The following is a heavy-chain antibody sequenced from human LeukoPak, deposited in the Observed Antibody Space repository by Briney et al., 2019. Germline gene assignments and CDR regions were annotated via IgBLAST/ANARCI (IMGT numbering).Heavy chain of an antibody. CDR2: IYPDDSDT. CDR1: GYSFASSW. CDR3: ARXGHCTNGVCYSNYYYHMDV. D-gene: IGHD2-8*01. V-gene: IGHV5-51*01. J-gene: IGHJ6*03. Sequence: GESLKISCKGSGYSFASSWIGWVRQMPGKGLEWMGIIYPDDSDTRYSPSFEGQITISVDMSISTAYLQWSSLKASDTAVYYCARXGHCTNGVCYSNYYYHMDVWGKGTTVTV.